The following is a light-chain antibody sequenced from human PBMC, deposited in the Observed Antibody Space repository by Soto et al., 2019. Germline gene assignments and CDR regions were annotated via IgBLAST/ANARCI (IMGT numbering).Light chain of an antibody. V-gene: IGLV2-14*01. Sequence: QSALTQPASVSGSPGQSITISCGGTNSDVGGYNYVSWYQQRPGKGPKLIIFEVTNRPSGVSDRFSGSKSGNTASLTTSGLQAEDEGDYYCGSYRSGIYVFGTGTKVTVL. CDR2: EVT. CDR3: GSYRSGIYV. CDR1: NSDVGGYNY. J-gene: IGLJ1*01.